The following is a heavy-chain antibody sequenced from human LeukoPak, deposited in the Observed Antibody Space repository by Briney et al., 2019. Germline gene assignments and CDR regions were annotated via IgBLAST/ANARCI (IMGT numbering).Heavy chain of an antibody. CDR2: ISSSSSYI. J-gene: IGHJ4*02. CDR1: GFTFSSYS. CDR3: ARAFVMIVVVAPADY. V-gene: IGHV3-21*01. D-gene: IGHD3-22*01. Sequence: GGSLRLSCAASGFTFSSYSMNWVRQAPGKGLEWVSSISSSSSYIYYADSVKGRFTISRDNAKNSLYLQMNSLRAEDTAVYYCARAFVMIVVVAPADYXGQGTLVTVSS.